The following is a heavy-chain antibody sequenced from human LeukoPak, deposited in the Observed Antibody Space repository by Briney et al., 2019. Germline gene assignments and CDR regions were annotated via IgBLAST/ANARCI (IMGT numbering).Heavy chain of an antibody. D-gene: IGHD3-9*01. CDR2: ISAYNGNT. V-gene: IGHV1-18*01. J-gene: IGHJ4*02. CDR1: GYTFTNYG. CDR3: ARASRLLRYFDWLLPNDY. Sequence: GASVKVSCKASGYTFTNYGITWVRQAPGQGLEWMGWISAYNGNTNYAQKLQGRVTMTTDTSTSTAYMELRSLRSDDTAVYYCARASRLLRYFDWLLPNDYWGQGTLVTVSS.